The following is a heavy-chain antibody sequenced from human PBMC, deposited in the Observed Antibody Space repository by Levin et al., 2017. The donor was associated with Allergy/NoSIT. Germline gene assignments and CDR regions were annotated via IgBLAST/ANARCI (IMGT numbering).Heavy chain of an antibody. CDR2: IYSGGST. CDR3: ARAIDWYDAFDI. D-gene: IGHD3-9*01. Sequence: GESLKISCAASGFTVSSNYMSWVRQAPGKGLEWVSVIYSGGSTYYADSVKGRFTISRDNSKNTLYLQMNSLRAEDTAVYYCARAIDWYDAFDIWGQGTMVTVSS. CDR1: GFTVSSNY. J-gene: IGHJ3*02. V-gene: IGHV3-66*01.